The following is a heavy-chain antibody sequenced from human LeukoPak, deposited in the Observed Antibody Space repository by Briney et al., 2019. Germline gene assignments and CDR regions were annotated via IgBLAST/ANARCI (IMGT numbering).Heavy chain of an antibody. D-gene: IGHD3-10*01. CDR3: AREKLLWFGLDP. CDR1: GGSFSGYY. J-gene: IGHJ5*02. CDR2: INHSGST. V-gene: IGHV4-34*01. Sequence: SETLSLTCAVYGGSFSGYYWSWIRQPPGKGLEWIGEINHSGSTNYNPSLKSRVTISVDTSKNQFSLKLSSVTAADTAVYYCAREKLLWFGLDPWGQGTLVTVSS.